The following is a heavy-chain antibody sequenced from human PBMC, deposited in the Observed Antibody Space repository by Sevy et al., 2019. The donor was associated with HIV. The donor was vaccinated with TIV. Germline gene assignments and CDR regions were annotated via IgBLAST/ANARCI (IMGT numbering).Heavy chain of an antibody. CDR3: ARGSGVAFDY. CDR2: INSDDTSI. Sequence: GGSLRLSCEASGFPFSSHWMHWVRQGPGQGLVWVSGINSDDTSIPYADSVKGRFTISRDNVKNTLYLQMSILRAEDTALYYCARGSGVAFDYWGQGTLVTVSS. D-gene: IGHD3-10*01. J-gene: IGHJ4*02. V-gene: IGHV3-74*01. CDR1: GFPFSSHW.